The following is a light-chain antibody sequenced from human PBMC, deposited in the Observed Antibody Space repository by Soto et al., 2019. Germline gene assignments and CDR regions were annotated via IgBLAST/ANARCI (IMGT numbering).Light chain of an antibody. Sequence: DLQMTQSPSTLSASVGDRVIITCRASQDVSQWLAWYQQKPGKAPKLLIYKASQLESGVPSRFSGRGSGTEFTLTIRDLQPDDFATYFCQQYDSDSYTFGQGTKLDIK. CDR2: KAS. CDR3: QQYDSDSYT. J-gene: IGKJ2*01. V-gene: IGKV1-5*03. CDR1: QDVSQW.